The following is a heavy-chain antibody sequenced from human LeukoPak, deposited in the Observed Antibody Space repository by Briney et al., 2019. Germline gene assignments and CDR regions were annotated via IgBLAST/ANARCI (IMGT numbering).Heavy chain of an antibody. CDR2: INPNSGGT. CDR3: ARASSWIHLWSL. Sequence: ASVKVSCKASGYTFAGYYMHWVRQAPGQGLEWMGWINPNSGGTNYAQKFQGRVTMTRDTSISTAYMELSRLRSDDTAVYYCARASSWIHLWSLWGQGTMVTVSS. CDR1: GYTFAGYY. J-gene: IGHJ1*01. D-gene: IGHD5-18*01. V-gene: IGHV1-2*02.